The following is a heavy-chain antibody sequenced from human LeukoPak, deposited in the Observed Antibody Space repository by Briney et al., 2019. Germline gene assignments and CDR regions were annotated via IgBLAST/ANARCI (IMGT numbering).Heavy chain of an antibody. J-gene: IGHJ6*03. V-gene: IGHV1-18*01. CDR3: AREHSSSWYPHYYYYMDV. CDR2: ISAYNGNT. Sequence: ASVKVSCKASGATFSAYPISWVRQAPGQGLEWMGWISAYNGNTNYAQKLQGRVTMTTDTSTSTAYMELRSLRSDDTAVYYCAREHSSSWYPHYYYYMDVWGKGTTVTVSS. D-gene: IGHD6-13*01. CDR1: GATFSAYP.